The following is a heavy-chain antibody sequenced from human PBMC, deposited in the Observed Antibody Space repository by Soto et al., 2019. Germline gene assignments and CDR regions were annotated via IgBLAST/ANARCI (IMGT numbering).Heavy chain of an antibody. V-gene: IGHV3-30-3*01. CDR2: ISYDGSNK. J-gene: IGHJ4*02. CDR1: GFTFSNYA. CDR3: VLSRSAYFDF. Sequence: QVQLVESGGGVVQPGRSLRLSCAASGFTFSNYAMHWVRQAPGKGLEWVTVISYDGSNKYYADSVKGRFTISRDNSKNTLYLQRSSLRAEDTAVYYCVLSRSAYFDFWGQGTLVTVSS. D-gene: IGHD6-6*01.